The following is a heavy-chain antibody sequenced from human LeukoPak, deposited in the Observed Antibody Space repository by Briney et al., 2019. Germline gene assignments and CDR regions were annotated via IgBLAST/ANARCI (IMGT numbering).Heavy chain of an antibody. Sequence: ASVKVSCKASGYSFTGYYTHWIRQAPGQGLEWMGWINPNSGATNNAHKLQGRVTMTRDTSISTAYMELSGLRSDDTAVYYCAVATNYYGSSAYYVDPWGQGTLVTVSS. CDR1: GYSFTGYY. CDR2: INPNSGAT. D-gene: IGHD3-22*01. CDR3: AVATNYYGSSAYYVDP. J-gene: IGHJ5*02. V-gene: IGHV1-2*02.